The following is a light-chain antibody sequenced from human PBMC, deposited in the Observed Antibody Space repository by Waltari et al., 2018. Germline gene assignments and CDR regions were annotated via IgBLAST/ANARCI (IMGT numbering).Light chain of an antibody. Sequence: DIQMTQSPSSLSASVGDRVTITCRASQSISSYLNWYQQKPGKAPKLLIYAASSLQSGVPSRFSGSGSGTDFALTISSQQPEDFATYFCQQSYSTPRTFGQGTKVENK. V-gene: IGKV1-39*01. J-gene: IGKJ1*01. CDR3: QQSYSTPRT. CDR1: QSISSY. CDR2: AAS.